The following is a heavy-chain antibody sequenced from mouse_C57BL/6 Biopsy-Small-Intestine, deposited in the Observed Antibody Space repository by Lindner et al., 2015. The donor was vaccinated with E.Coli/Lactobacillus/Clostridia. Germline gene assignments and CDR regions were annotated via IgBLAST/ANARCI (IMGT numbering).Heavy chain of an antibody. CDR2: INPNNGGT. CDR3: ARDQSSIWCCDF. Sequence: SVKVSCKASGYTFTGNFIHWVRQAPGQGLEWMGWINPNNGGTYSAQKFQGRVAMARDTSISTVYMELSGLTSDDTAVYYCARDQSSIWCCDFWGQGTLVTVSS. V-gene: IGHV1-53*01. D-gene: IGHD1-1*02. J-gene: IGHJ4*01. CDR1: GYTFTGNF.